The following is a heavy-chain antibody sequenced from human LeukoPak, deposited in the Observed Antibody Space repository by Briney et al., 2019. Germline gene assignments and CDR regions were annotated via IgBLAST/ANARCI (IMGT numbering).Heavy chain of an antibody. CDR1: GFTFSSFW. CDR2: INGDGSET. Sequence: GGSLRLSCAASGFTFSSFWIYWVRHAPGKGLVWVSRINGDGSETIYADSVKGRFTISRDNAKNTVYLQMNSLRAEDTAVYYCARVRMGDDFNPFDYWGQGTLVTVSS. V-gene: IGHV3-74*01. D-gene: IGHD3-16*01. J-gene: IGHJ4*02. CDR3: ARVRMGDDFNPFDY.